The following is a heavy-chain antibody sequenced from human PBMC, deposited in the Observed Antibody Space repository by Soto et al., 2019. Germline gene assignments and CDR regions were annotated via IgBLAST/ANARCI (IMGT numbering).Heavy chain of an antibody. CDR2: ISWNSGSK. V-gene: IGHV3-9*01. CDR3: AKDILGVDGDAFDY. CDR1: GFIFDDYA. J-gene: IGHJ4*02. D-gene: IGHD4-17*01. Sequence: EVQLVESVGVLVQPGRSLRLSCAASGFIFDDYAMHWFRQAPGKGLEWVSSISWNSGSKGYADSVKGRFTISRDNAKSSLYLEMNSLRNEDTAFYFCAKDILGVDGDAFDYWGQGALVTVSS.